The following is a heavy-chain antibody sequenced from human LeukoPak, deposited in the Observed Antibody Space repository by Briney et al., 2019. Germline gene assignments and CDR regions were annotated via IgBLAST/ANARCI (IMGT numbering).Heavy chain of an antibody. V-gene: IGHV5-51*01. J-gene: IGHJ4*02. CDR1: GYSFTSYW. CDR2: IFPGDSDT. Sequence: GESLKISCKGSGYSFTSYWIGWVRQLSGKGLEGMGIIFPGDSDTRYSPSFQGQVTISADKSISTAYLQWSSLKASDTAMYYCARRAFRGASDDYWGQGTLVTVSS. D-gene: IGHD1-26*01. CDR3: ARRAFRGASDDY.